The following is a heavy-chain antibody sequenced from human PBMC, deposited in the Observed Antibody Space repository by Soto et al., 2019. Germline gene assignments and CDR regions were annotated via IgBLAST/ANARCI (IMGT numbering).Heavy chain of an antibody. CDR3: ARDSQLWFGKPRGMDV. CDR1: GFTFSSYS. V-gene: IGHV3-21*01. J-gene: IGHJ6*02. D-gene: IGHD3-10*01. CDR2: ISSSSSYI. Sequence: GGSLRLSCAASGFTFSSYSMNWVRQAPGKGLEWVSSISSSSSYIYYADSVKGRFTISRDNAKNSLYLQMNSLRAEDTAVYYCARDSQLWFGKPRGMDVWGQGTTVTVSS.